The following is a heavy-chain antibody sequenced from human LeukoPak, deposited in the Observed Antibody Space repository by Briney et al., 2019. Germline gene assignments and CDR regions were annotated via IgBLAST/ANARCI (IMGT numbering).Heavy chain of an antibody. J-gene: IGHJ4*02. V-gene: IGHV4-59*01. D-gene: IGHD2-15*01. CDR2: THYTGST. CDR1: GGSIRSSY. CDR3: ARGGYSRHPDY. Sequence: SETLSLTCTVSGGSIRSSYWSRIRQPPGKGLEWIGYTHYTGSTNYNPSLKSRVTVSVDTSKNQFSLKLSSVTAADTAVYYCARGGYSRHPDYWGQGTLVTVSS.